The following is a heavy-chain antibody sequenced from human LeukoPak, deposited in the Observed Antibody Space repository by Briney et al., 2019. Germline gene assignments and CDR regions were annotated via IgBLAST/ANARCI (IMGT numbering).Heavy chain of an antibody. J-gene: IGHJ3*02. D-gene: IGHD3-22*01. Sequence: SETLSLTCTVSGGSISSSSYYWGWIRQPPGKGLEWIGSIYYSGSTYYNPSLKSRVTISVDTSKNQFSLKLSSVTAADTAVYYCARDYAYYDLVAFDIWGQGTMVTVSS. CDR3: ARDYAYYDLVAFDI. CDR2: IYYSGST. V-gene: IGHV4-39*07. CDR1: GGSISSSSYY.